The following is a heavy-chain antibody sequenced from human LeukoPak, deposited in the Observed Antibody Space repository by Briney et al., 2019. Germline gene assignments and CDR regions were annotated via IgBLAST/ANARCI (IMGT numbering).Heavy chain of an antibody. CDR1: GFTFSGYA. D-gene: IGHD5-18*01. CDR2: VWYDGSSK. Sequence: PGGSLRLSCEASGFTFSGYAMHWVRQAPGKGLEWVAVVWYDGSSKYYADSVKGRFTISRDNSKNTLYLQMNSLRAEDTAVYYCARDRLDTAMVELDVWGQGTTVTVSS. CDR3: ARDRLDTAMVELDV. V-gene: IGHV3-33*08. J-gene: IGHJ6*02.